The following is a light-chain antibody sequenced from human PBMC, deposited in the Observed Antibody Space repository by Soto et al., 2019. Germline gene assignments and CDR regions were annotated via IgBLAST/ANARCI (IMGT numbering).Light chain of an antibody. CDR3: CSFISSSTHV. Sequence: QSALTQPASVSGSPGQSITISCTGTSSDFGNYNLVSWYQQHPGKVPKLILFEVNKRPSGVSGCFSGSKSGNTASLTISGLQGEDEADYYCCSFISSSTHVFGTGTKVTVL. V-gene: IGLV2-23*02. J-gene: IGLJ1*01. CDR1: SSDFGNYNL. CDR2: EVN.